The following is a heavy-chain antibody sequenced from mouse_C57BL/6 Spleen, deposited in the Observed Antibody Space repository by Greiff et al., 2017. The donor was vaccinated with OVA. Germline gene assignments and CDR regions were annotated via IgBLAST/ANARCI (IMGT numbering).Heavy chain of an antibody. CDR2: INPNNGGT. Sequence: VQLQQSGPELVRPGASVKMSCKASGYTFTDYNMHWVKQSHGKSLEWIGYINPNNGGTSYNQKFKGKATLTVNKSSSTAYMELRSLTSEDSAVYYCAREGIYPPYAMDYWGQGTSVTVSS. D-gene: IGHD1-1*01. CDR3: AREGIYPPYAMDY. V-gene: IGHV1-22*01. CDR1: GYTFTDYN. J-gene: IGHJ4*01.